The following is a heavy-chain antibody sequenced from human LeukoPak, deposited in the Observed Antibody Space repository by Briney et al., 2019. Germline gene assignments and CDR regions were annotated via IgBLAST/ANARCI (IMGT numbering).Heavy chain of an antibody. D-gene: IGHD6-6*01. CDR1: GSTFSDFW. CDR3: ARSGAARYLDS. V-gene: IGHV3-7*01. J-gene: IGHJ4*02. Sequence: PGGSLRLSCADSGSTFSDFWMTWVRQAPGKGLEWVANIKEDGSEKYYVDPVKGRFTISRDNAKNSLYLQMNSLRADDTAVYYCARSGAARYLDSWGQGTLDTVSS. CDR2: IKEDGSEK.